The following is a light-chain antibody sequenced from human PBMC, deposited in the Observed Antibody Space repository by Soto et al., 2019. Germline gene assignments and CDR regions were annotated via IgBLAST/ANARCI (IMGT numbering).Light chain of an antibody. Sequence: EIVMTQSPATLSVSPGERATLSCRASQSVSSNLAWYQQKPGQAPRLLIYGASTRATGIPARFSGSGSGTEFTLTISSLQSEDVATYYCQKYFGVPWTIGQGTKVEI. J-gene: IGKJ1*01. V-gene: IGKV3-15*01. CDR1: QSVSSN. CDR3: QKYFGVPWT. CDR2: GAS.